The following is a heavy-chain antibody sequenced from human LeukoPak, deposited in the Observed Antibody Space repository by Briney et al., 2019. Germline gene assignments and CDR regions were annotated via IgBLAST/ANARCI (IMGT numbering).Heavy chain of an antibody. CDR2: ISNFGDII. CDR3: AKASVSQWLLLN. CDR1: GFTFSNYE. D-gene: IGHD3-22*01. Sequence: GGSLRLSCAASGFTFSNYEMNWVRQAPGKGLEWISHISNFGDIIHYADSVEGRFTISRDNAKNSLYLQMDSLRAEDTAVYYCAKASVSQWLLLNWGQGTLVTVSS. V-gene: IGHV3-48*03. J-gene: IGHJ4*02.